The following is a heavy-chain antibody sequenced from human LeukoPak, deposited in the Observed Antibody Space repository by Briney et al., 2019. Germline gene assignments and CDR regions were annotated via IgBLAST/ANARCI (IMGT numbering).Heavy chain of an antibody. D-gene: IGHD3-10*01. CDR3: AKDDAWIRFGE. Sequence: GGSLRLSCTVSGFTVSSNSMSWVRQAPGKGLEWVSGISPRGDITYYADSVKGRFTISRDNSKNTLYLEVISVTAEDTAVYYCAKDDAWIRFGEWSQGTLVTVSS. CDR2: ISPRGDIT. V-gene: IGHV3-23*01. CDR1: GFTVSSNS. J-gene: IGHJ4*02.